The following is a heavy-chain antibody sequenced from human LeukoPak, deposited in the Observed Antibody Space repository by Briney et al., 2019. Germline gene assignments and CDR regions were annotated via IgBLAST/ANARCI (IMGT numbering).Heavy chain of an antibody. D-gene: IGHD4-11*01. V-gene: IGHV3-23*01. Sequence: GGSLRLSCAASGFTFSSYAMSWVRQVPRKGLEWVSAISGSGGSTYYADSVKGRFTISRDNSKNTLYLQMNSLRAEDTAVYYCAKKLLTVTTWGFDYWGQGTLVTVSS. CDR2: ISGSGGST. J-gene: IGHJ4*02. CDR1: GFTFSSYA. CDR3: AKKLLTVTTWGFDY.